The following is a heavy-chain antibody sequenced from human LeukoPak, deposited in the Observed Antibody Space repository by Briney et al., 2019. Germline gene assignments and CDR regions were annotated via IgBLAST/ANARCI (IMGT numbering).Heavy chain of an antibody. D-gene: IGHD3-10*01. CDR3: ARHAPSRGRYYYGSGNDAFDI. V-gene: IGHV4-4*09. J-gene: IGHJ3*02. Sequence: PSETLSLTCTVSGGSIGSYYWSWIRQPPGKGLEWIGYIYTSGSTNYNPSLKSRVTISVDTSKNQFSLKLSSVTAADTAVYYCARHAPSRGRYYYGSGNDAFDIWGQGTMVTVSS. CDR2: IYTSGST. CDR1: GGSIGSYY.